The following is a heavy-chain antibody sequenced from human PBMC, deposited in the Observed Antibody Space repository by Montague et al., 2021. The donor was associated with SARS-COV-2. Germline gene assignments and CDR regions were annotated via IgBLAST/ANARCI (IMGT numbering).Heavy chain of an antibody. J-gene: IGHJ4*02. V-gene: IGHV4-59*02. Sequence: SETLSLTCTVSGGLVRSYQWTWIRKPPGKGLEWIGNIYNSGRTKYNPSLKSRVTISVDTSKNQFSLKLSSVTAADTAVYYCARENTVTTFGGPYYIDSWGQGTLVTVSA. D-gene: IGHD4-17*01. CDR2: IYNSGRT. CDR3: ARENTVTTFGGPYYIDS. CDR1: GGLVRSYQ.